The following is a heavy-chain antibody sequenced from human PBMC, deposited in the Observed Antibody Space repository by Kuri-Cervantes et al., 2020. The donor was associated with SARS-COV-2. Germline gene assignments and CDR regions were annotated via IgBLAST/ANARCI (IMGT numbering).Heavy chain of an antibody. CDR3: STMRSY. J-gene: IGHJ4*02. V-gene: IGHV3-15*01. CDR2: IRSNSAGGTR. D-gene: IGHD6-19*01. CDR1: GIPFSSAH. Sequence: GESLKISCVASGIPFSSAHMSWVRQGPGKGLEWIGRIRSNSAGGTRDYAAPFRGRFSISRDDSKNTMYLQMSSLEVEDTGVYHCSTMRSYWGQGALVTVSS.